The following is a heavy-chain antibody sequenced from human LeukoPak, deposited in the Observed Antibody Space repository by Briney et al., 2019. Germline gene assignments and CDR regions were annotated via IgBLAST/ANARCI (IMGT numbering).Heavy chain of an antibody. CDR3: AKEELLWFGELPRGLFDY. CDR1: GFTFSSYG. D-gene: IGHD3-10*01. Sequence: PGGSLRLPCAASGFTFSSYGMHWVRQAPGKGLEWVAVISYDGSNKYYADSVKGRFTISRDNSKNTLYLQMNSLRAEDTAVYYCAKEELLWFGELPRGLFDYWGQGTLVTVSS. CDR2: ISYDGSNK. J-gene: IGHJ4*02. V-gene: IGHV3-30*18.